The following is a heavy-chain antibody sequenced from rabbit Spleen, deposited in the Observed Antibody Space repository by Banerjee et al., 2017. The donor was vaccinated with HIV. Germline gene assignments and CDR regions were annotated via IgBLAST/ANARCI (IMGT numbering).Heavy chain of an antibody. D-gene: IGHD4-1*01. V-gene: IGHV1S7*01. Sequence: QLKESGGGLVQPGGSLKLSCKASGFDFSSYGVSWVRQAPGKGLEWIGYIDPVFHITPSASGVTGRFPISRHNAQNTLFLQLNSLTAADTATYFCVREVAAKFSLWGPGTLVTVS. CDR1: GFDFSSYG. CDR2: IDPVFHIT. CDR3: VREVAAKFSL. J-gene: IGHJ4*01.